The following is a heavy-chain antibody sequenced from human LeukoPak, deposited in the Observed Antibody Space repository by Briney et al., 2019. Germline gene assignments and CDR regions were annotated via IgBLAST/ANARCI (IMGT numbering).Heavy chain of an antibody. CDR2: IIPIFGTA. CDR1: GGTFSSYA. Sequence: AASVKVSCKASGGTFSSYAISWVRQAPGQGLEWMGGIIPIFGTANYAQKFQGRVTITADESTSTAYMEPSSLRSEDTAVYYCAREVVGATDSDDDAFDIWGQGTMVTVSS. CDR3: AREVVGATDSDDDAFDI. J-gene: IGHJ3*02. V-gene: IGHV1-69*13. D-gene: IGHD1-26*01.